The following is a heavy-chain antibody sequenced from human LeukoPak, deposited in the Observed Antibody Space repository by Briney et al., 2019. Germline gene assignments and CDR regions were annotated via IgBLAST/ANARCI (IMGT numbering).Heavy chain of an antibody. V-gene: IGHV4-39*07. CDR1: GDSISSNIYY. D-gene: IGHD7-27*01. CDR2: IYHSGST. Sequence: SETLSLTCTVSGDSISSNIYYWGWIRQPPGKGLEWIGSIYHSGSTYYNPSLKSRVTISVDTSKNQFSLKLSSVTAADTAVYYCARASREQTKGALGLGMGVGYFDLWGRGTLVTVSS. J-gene: IGHJ2*01. CDR3: ARASREQTKGALGLGMGVGYFDL.